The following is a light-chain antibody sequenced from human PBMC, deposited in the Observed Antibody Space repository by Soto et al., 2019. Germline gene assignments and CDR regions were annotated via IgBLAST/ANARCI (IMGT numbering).Light chain of an antibody. CDR1: QSVSSSY. CDR3: QQYGSSST. V-gene: IGKV3-20*01. Sequence: EVVVRQSPATLSGSPGEGSAVSCSASQSVSSSYLAWYQQKPGQAPRLLIYGASNRATGIPDRFSGSESGTDFTLTISRLEPEDFAMYYCQQYGSSSTFGGGTKVDIK. CDR2: GAS. J-gene: IGKJ4*01.